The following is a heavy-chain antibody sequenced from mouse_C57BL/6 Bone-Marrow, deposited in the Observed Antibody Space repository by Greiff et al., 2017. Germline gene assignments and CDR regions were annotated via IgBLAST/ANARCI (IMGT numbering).Heavy chain of an antibody. J-gene: IGHJ3*01. D-gene: IGHD2-2*01. CDR2: IDPEDGDT. V-gene: IGHV14-1*01. Sequence: VQLKESGAELVRPGASVKLSCTASGFNIKDYYMHWVKQRPEQGLEWIGRIDPEDGDTAYAPKFPGQATMTADTSSNTAYLQLSSLTSEDTAVYYCTSYGDDVGFAYWGQGTLVTVSA. CDR1: GFNIKDYY. CDR3: TSYGDDVGFAY.